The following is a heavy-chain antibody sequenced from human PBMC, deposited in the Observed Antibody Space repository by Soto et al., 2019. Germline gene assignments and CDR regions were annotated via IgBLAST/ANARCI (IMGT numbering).Heavy chain of an antibody. Sequence: EVQLVESGGGLVQPGESLRLSCAASGFTLSSYWMSWVRQAPGKGLEWVANIKQDGSEIFYVDSVKGRFTISRDNAKNSLYLQLNSLRAEYTAVYFCARSTMVRGVIINDWGQGTLVTVSS. CDR2: IKQDGSEI. J-gene: IGHJ4*02. CDR1: GFTLSSYW. D-gene: IGHD3-10*01. V-gene: IGHV3-7*01. CDR3: ARSTMVRGVIIND.